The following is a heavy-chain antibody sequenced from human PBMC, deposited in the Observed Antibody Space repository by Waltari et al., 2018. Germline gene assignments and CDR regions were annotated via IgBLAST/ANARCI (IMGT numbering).Heavy chain of an antibody. J-gene: IGHJ4*02. CDR3: ARVGYDILTGYYEIFDY. D-gene: IGHD3-9*01. CDR1: GYTFTGYY. CDR2: INPNSGGT. V-gene: IGHV1-2*02. Sequence: QVQLVQSGAEVKKPGASVKVSCRASGYTFTGYYIHWVRQAPGQGLEGMGWINPNSGGTNYAQKFQGRVTMTRDTSISTAYMELSRLRSDDTAVYYCARVGYDILTGYYEIFDYWGQGTLVTVSS.